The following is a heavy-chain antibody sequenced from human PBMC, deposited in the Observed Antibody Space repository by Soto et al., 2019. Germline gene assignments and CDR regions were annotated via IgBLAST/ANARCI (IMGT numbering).Heavy chain of an antibody. CDR1: GFTFSNHW. Sequence: EVQLVESGGGLVQPGGSLRLSCVASGFTFSNHWMHWVRQAPGKGLEWVARLDGAGSNTNYADSVRGRFTISRDNAKASLSLQMNSLRAEDTAVYYCAGGVMYSGSYQDWGQGTLVTVSS. V-gene: IGHV3-74*01. J-gene: IGHJ4*02. D-gene: IGHD1-26*01. CDR3: AGGVMYSGSYQD. CDR2: LDGAGSNT.